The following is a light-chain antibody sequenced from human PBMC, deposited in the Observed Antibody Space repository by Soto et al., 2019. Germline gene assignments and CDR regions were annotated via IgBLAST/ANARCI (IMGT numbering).Light chain of an antibody. V-gene: IGLV2-14*01. CDR3: ISYTSSSTWV. Sequence: QSALTQPASVSGSPGQSITISCTGTSNDVGGYNYVSWYQQHPGKVPKLMIYEVSHRPSGVSDRFSGSRSGNTASLTISGLQAEDESDYYCISYTSSSTWVFGGGTKVTVL. J-gene: IGLJ3*02. CDR2: EVS. CDR1: SNDVGGYNY.